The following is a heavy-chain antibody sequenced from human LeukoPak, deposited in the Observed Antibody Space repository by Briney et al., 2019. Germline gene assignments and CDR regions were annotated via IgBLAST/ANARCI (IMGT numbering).Heavy chain of an antibody. D-gene: IGHD2-2*01. CDR1: GFTFSSYA. CDR2: ISYDGSNK. V-gene: IGHV3-30-3*01. CDR3: AREISFYYYYGMDV. J-gene: IGHJ6*02. Sequence: GGSLRLSCAASGFTFSSYAMHWVRQAPGKGLEWVAVISYDGSNKYYADSVKGRFTISGDNSKNTLYLQMNSLRAEDTAVYYCAREISFYYYYGMDVWGQGTTVTVSS.